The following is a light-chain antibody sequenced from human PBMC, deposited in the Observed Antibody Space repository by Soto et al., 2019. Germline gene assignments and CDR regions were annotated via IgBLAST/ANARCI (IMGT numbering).Light chain of an antibody. CDR1: SRDVGGYNY. J-gene: IGLJ1*01. V-gene: IGLV2-14*01. CDR2: DVS. CDR3: SSYTSSSTLHYV. Sequence: QSALTQPASVSGSPGQSITISCTGTSRDVGGYNYVPWYQQHPGKAPKLMIYDVSNLPSGVSNRFSGSKSGNTASLTISGLQAEVEADYYCSSYTSSSTLHYVFGTGTKVTVL.